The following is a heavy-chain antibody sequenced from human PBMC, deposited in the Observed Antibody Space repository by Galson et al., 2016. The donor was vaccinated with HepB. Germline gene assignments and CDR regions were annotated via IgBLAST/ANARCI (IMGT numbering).Heavy chain of an antibody. Sequence: SVKVSCKASGYTFTSSDINWVRQATGQGLEWMGWMNPKSGNTGYAQKFQGRVTMTRDTSISTAYMELSSLRSEVTAVYYCAREIPRKQLWLRFGYFDSWGQGTLVTVSS. V-gene: IGHV1-8*01. CDR3: AREIPRKQLWLRFGYFDS. D-gene: IGHD5-18*01. CDR1: GYTFTSSD. J-gene: IGHJ4*02. CDR2: MNPKSGNT.